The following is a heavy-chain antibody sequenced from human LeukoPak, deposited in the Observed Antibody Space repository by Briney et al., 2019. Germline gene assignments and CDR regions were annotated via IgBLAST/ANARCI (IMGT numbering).Heavy chain of an antibody. Sequence: PSETLSLTCAVYGGSFSGYYWSWIRQPPGKGLEWIGEINHSGSTNYNPSLKSRVTISVDTSKNQFSLKLSSVTAADTAVYYCARGASHWGQGTVVTVSS. V-gene: IGHV4-34*01. CDR2: INHSGST. J-gene: IGHJ4*02. CDR3: ARGASH. CDR1: GGSFSGYY. D-gene: IGHD6-6*01.